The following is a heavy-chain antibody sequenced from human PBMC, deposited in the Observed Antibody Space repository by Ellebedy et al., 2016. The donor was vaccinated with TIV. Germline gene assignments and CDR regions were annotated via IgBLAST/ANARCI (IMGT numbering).Heavy chain of an antibody. Sequence: PGGSLRLSCAASGFTFSSYSMNWVRQAPGKGLEWVSSISSSSSYIYYADSVKGRFTISRDNAKNSLYLQMNSLRAEDTAVDYCAREVYDILTGYSGGMDVWGQGTTVTVSS. V-gene: IGHV3-21*01. J-gene: IGHJ6*02. CDR2: ISSSSSYI. CDR1: GFTFSSYS. CDR3: AREVYDILTGYSGGMDV. D-gene: IGHD3-9*01.